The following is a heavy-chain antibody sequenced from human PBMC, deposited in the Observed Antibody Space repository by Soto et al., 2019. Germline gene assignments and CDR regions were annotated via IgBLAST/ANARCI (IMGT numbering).Heavy chain of an antibody. CDR2: INHSGST. J-gene: IGHJ6*03. Sequence: SETLSLTCAVYGGSFSGYYWSWIRQPPGKGLEWIGEINHSGSTNYNPSLKSRVTISVDTSKNQFSLKLSSVTAADTAVYYCARRRRAGYGSGKNYYYMDVWGKGTTVTVSS. D-gene: IGHD3-10*01. V-gene: IGHV4-34*01. CDR1: GGSFSGYY. CDR3: ARRRRAGYGSGKNYYYMDV.